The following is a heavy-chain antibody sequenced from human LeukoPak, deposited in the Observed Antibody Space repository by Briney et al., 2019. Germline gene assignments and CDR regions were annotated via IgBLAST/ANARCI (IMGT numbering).Heavy chain of an antibody. CDR2: SNPSSGGT. J-gene: IGHJ6*02. D-gene: IGHD2-2*01. V-gene: IGHV1-2*02. CDR1: GYTFTGYY. Sequence: ASVTVSCQASGYTFTGYYMHWVRQAPGQGLEWMGWSNPSSGGTNYAQKFQGRVTMTRDTSISTAYMELSRRRSDDTAVYCGARVVPHYYYGMDVWGQGTTVTVSS. CDR3: ARVVPHYYYGMDV.